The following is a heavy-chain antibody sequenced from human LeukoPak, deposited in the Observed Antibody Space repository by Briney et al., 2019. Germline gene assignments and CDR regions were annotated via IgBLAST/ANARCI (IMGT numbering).Heavy chain of an antibody. D-gene: IGHD6-13*01. CDR2: IYYSRST. V-gene: IGHV4-39*01. CDR3: ARGLDMKGAAATGVNWFDP. Sequence: KTSETLSLTCSVSGGSISGSSYYWGWIRQPPGKGLEWIGSIYYSRSTYYNPSLKSRVTISVDTSKNQFSLKLSSVTAADTAVYYCARGLDMKGAAATGVNWFDPWGQGTLVTVSS. CDR1: GGSISGSSYY. J-gene: IGHJ5*02.